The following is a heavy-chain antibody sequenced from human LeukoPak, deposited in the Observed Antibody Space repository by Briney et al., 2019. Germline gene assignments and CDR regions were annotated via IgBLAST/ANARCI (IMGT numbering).Heavy chain of an antibody. CDR1: GFTISDYY. D-gene: IGHD1-26*01. CDR3: ARRGAHGMDV. J-gene: IGHJ6*02. CDR2: ISGVASDI. Sequence: RPGGSLRLSCAASGFTISDYYMTWIRQAPGKGLEWVSYISGVASDIYYADSVKGRFTISRDNAKNSVYLQMNSLRAGDTAVYYCARRGAHGMDVWGQGTTVTVPS. V-gene: IGHV3-11*01.